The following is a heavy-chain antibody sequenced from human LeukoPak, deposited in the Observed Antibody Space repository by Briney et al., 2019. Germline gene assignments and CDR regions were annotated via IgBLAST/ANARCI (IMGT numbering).Heavy chain of an antibody. V-gene: IGHV7-4-1*02. Sequence: ASVKVSCKASGYTLTSYAMNWVRQAPGQGLEWMGWINTNTGNPTYAQGFTGRFVFSLDTSVGTAYLQISSLKAEDTAVYYCARTTVTTLSNYYYYYMDVWGKGTTVTVSS. CDR1: GYTLTSYA. J-gene: IGHJ6*03. D-gene: IGHD4-17*01. CDR2: INTNTGNP. CDR3: ARTTVTTLSNYYYYYMDV.